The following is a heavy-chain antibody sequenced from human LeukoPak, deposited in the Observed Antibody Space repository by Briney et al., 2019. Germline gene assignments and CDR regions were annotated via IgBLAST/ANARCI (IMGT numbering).Heavy chain of an antibody. Sequence: ASVKVSCKASGYTFTSYGISWVRQAPGQGLEWMGWISAYNGNTNYAQKLRGRVTMTTDTSTSTAYMEVRSLRYDDTAVYYRARHPAHTYYDFWSGYSPTYYFDYWGQGTLVTVSS. CDR2: ISAYNGNT. CDR1: GYTFTSYG. D-gene: IGHD3-3*01. J-gene: IGHJ4*02. V-gene: IGHV1-18*01. CDR3: ARHPAHTYYDFWSGYSPTYYFDY.